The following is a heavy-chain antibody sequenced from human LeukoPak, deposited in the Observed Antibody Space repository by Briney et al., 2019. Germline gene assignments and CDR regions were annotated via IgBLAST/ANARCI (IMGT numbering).Heavy chain of an antibody. CDR1: GFTFSSFT. CDR2: IGGGGLHT. D-gene: IGHD5-18*01. CDR3: AKDVAGYNRPVDY. J-gene: IGHJ4*02. V-gene: IGHV3-23*01. Sequence: GGSLRLSCAASGFTFSSFTMNWVRQAPGRGLEWVSGIGGGGLHTYYADSVKGRFTISRDNPKNMLYLQMNNLRVEDTALYFCAKDVAGYNRPVDYWGQGTLVTVSS.